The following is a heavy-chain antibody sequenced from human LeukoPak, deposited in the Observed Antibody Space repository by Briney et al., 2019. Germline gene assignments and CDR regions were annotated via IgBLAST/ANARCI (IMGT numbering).Heavy chain of an antibody. CDR1: GFPFSTYG. J-gene: IGHJ3*02. CDR3: ARDIGGYSVAFDI. V-gene: IGHV3-30*03. D-gene: IGHD4-23*01. Sequence: GGSLRLSCVASGFPFSTYGMHWIRQAPGKGLEWVTVISYDGSNTYYADSVKGRFTISRDISKNMVYLQMNSLRSEDTAVYYCARDIGGYSVAFDIWGQGTMVTVSS. CDR2: ISYDGSNT.